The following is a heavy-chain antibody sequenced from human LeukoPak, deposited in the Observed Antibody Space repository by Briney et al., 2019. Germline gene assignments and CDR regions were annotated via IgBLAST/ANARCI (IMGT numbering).Heavy chain of an antibody. CDR1: GFTFSSYA. V-gene: IGHV3-23*01. Sequence: PGGSLRLSCAASGFTFSSYAMSWVRQAPGKGLEWVSAISGSGGSTYYADSVKGRFTISRDNAKNSLYLQMNSLRDEDTALYYCAKSTSYDGSGSFDYWGQGTLVTVSS. D-gene: IGHD3-22*01. J-gene: IGHJ4*02. CDR3: AKSTSYDGSGSFDY. CDR2: ISGSGGST.